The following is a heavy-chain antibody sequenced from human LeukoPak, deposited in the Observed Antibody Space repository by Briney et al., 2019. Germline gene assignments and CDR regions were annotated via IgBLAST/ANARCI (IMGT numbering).Heavy chain of an antibody. CDR2: INPNSGGT. D-gene: IGHD3-10*01. CDR3: ARGSAVRGVHDY. Sequence: ASVKVSCKASGYTFTGYYMHWVRQAPGQGLEWMGWINPNSGGTNYAQKFQGRVTMTRDTSISTAYMELSRLRSEDTAVYYCARGSAVRGVHDYWGQGTLVTVSS. V-gene: IGHV1-2*02. CDR1: GYTFTGYY. J-gene: IGHJ4*02.